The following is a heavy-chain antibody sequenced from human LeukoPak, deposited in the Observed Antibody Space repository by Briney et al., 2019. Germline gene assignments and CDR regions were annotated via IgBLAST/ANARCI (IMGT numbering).Heavy chain of an antibody. CDR1: GFTFSSYG. CDR3: AKGLYSGSPDAFDI. D-gene: IGHD1-26*01. V-gene: IGHV3-23*01. CDR2: ASAGGST. Sequence: GGSLRLSCAASGFTFSSYGMSWVRQARGMGLQWVSGASAGGSTYYTGSVKGRFTISRDNSKSTLYLQMNSLRVEDTAIYYCAKGLYSGSPDAFDIWGQGTMVTASS. J-gene: IGHJ3*02.